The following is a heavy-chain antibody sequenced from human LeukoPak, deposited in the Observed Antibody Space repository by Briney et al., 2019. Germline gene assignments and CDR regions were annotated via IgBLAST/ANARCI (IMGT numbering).Heavy chain of an antibody. CDR1: GFTFSSYA. CDR3: ARVPIDYYYDSSGYRRYYYYGMDV. D-gene: IGHD3-22*01. J-gene: IGHJ6*02. Sequence: PGRSLRLSCAASGFTFSSYAMHWVRQAPGKGLEWVAVISYDGSNKYYADSVKGRFTISRDNSKNTLYLQMNSLRAEDTAVYYCARVPIDYYYDSSGYRRYYYYGMDVWGQGTTVTVSS. CDR2: ISYDGSNK. V-gene: IGHV3-30*04.